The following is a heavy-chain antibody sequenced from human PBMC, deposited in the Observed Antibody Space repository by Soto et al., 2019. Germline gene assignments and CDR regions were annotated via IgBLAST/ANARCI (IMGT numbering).Heavy chain of an antibody. CDR1: GGSFSGYY. CDR2: INHSGST. V-gene: IGHV4-34*01. J-gene: IGHJ4*02. CDR3: ARARSVVVVPAAIGVDY. D-gene: IGHD2-2*01. Sequence: QVQLQQWGAGLLKPSETLSLTCAVYGGSFSGYYWSWIRQPPGKGLEWIGEINHSGSTNYNPSLKSRVTISVDTSKNQFSLKLSSVTAADTAVYYCARARSVVVVPAAIGVDYWGQGTLVTVSS.